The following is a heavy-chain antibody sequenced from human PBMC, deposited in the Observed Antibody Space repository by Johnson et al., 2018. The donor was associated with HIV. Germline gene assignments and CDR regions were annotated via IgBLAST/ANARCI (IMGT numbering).Heavy chain of an antibody. V-gene: IGHV3-7*01. Sequence: VQLVESGGGLVQPGGSLRLSCAASEFTFSYYWMSWVRQGPGKGLEWVANIKQDGSEKYYVDSVKGRFTISRDNSKNTLYLQMNSLRAEDTAVYYCAIDRRDYYDSSGYPDYDAFDIWGQGTMVTVSS. D-gene: IGHD3-22*01. J-gene: IGHJ3*02. CDR1: EFTFSYYW. CDR3: AIDRRDYYDSSGYPDYDAFDI. CDR2: IKQDGSEK.